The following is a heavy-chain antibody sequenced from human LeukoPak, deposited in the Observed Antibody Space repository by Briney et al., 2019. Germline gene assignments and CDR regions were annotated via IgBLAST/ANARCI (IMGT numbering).Heavy chain of an antibody. CDR2: ITGSGDNI. V-gene: IGHV3-48*02. Sequence: PGGSLRLSCAASGYTFSPSSVNWVRQAPGKGLEWVAYITGSGDNIQYADSVKGRFTISRDNARNSLYLQMNSLRDEDTAVYYCARDLHYAFDIWGQGTMVTVSS. CDR3: ARDLHYAFDI. CDR1: GYTFSPSS. J-gene: IGHJ3*02.